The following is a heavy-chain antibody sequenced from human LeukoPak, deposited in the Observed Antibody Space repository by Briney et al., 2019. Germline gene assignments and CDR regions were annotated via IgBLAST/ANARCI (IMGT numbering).Heavy chain of an antibody. CDR1: GFTLSSYE. Sequence: GGSLRLSCTVSGFTLSSYEMSWIRQAPGKGLEWVSGINWNGGSTDYADSVKGRFTISRDNGKNSLYLQMNSLRAEDTALYYCVREHYNYYMDVWGKGTTVTVSS. J-gene: IGHJ6*03. CDR3: VREHYNYYMDV. V-gene: IGHV3-20*04. CDR2: INWNGGST.